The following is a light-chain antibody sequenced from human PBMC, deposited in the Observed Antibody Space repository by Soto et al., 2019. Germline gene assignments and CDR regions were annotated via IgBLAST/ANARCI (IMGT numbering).Light chain of an antibody. CDR3: QHYNNWPPWT. V-gene: IGKV3-15*01. CDR2: GAS. J-gene: IGKJ1*01. CDR1: QSISSN. Sequence: ELVSTQSPATMSLSPGGRATLSCRSSQSISSNLAWYQQKPGQAPRLLIYGASTRATGIPARFSGSGSGTEFTLTISSLQSEDFAFYYCQHYNNWPPWTFGQGTKVDIK.